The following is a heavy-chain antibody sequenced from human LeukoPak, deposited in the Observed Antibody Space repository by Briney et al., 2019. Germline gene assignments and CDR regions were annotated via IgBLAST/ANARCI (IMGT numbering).Heavy chain of an antibody. J-gene: IGHJ4*02. CDR3: ARGPVAGRSGYRY. V-gene: IGHV4-34*01. CDR2: INHSGST. CDR1: GGSFSGYY. D-gene: IGHD3-3*01. Sequence: SETLSLTCAVYGGSFSGYYWSWIRQPPGKGLEWIGEINHSGSTNYNPSLKCRVTISVDTSKNQFSLKLSSVTAADTAVYYCARGPVAGRSGYRYWGQGTLVTVSS.